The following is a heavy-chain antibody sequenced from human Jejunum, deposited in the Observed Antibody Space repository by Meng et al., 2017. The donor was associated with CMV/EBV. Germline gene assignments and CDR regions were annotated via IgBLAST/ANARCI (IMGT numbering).Heavy chain of an antibody. J-gene: IGHJ4*02. V-gene: IGHV3-21*01. CDR2: ISTGGSYI. CDR3: ARDRVQSDY. D-gene: IGHD1-1*01. Sequence: LSCVASGVSFGCYSMNWVRQAPGKGLEWVSSISTGGSYIHYADSVKGRFTISRDNAKNSLYLQMNSLRVEDTAVYYCARDRVQSDYWGQGTLVTVSS. CDR1: GVSFGCYS.